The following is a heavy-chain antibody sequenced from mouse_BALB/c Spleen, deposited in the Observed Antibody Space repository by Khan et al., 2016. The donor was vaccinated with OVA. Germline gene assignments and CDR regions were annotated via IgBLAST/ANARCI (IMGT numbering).Heavy chain of an antibody. CDR3: ARPPYFSYTLDH. D-gene: IGHD2-10*01. CDR1: GYSFTNYG. Sequence: QVQLVQSGPELKKPGETVKISCKASGYSFTNYGMNRVKQSPGKALKWMGWINTYTGEPTYADDFKGWFAFSLETSASTAYLQINNLKNEDTATYFCARPPYFSYTLDHWGQGTSVTVSS. V-gene: IGHV9-3-1*01. J-gene: IGHJ4*01. CDR2: INTYTGEP.